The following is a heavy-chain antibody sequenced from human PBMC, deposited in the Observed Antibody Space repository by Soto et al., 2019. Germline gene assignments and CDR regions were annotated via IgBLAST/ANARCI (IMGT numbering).Heavy chain of an antibody. CDR2: TYYNGNT. D-gene: IGHD3-10*01. CDR1: GGSIRSYY. V-gene: IGHV4-59*01. J-gene: IGHJ6*02. CDR3: ARLYYVSGRPLMDV. Sequence: SETLSLTCAVSGGSIRSYYWTWIRQPPGKGLEWIGYTYYNGNTKYNPSLKSRVSMSVDLPKNHFSLKVGSVNAADTAVYYCARLYYVSGRPLMDVWGQGTPVTVSS.